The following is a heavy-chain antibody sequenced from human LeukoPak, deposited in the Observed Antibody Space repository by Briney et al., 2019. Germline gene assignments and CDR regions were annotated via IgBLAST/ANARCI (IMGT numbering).Heavy chain of an antibody. CDR2: IYNDGSST. J-gene: IGHJ2*01. CDR1: GFSFNDYW. D-gene: IGHD2-15*01. Sequence: GGSLRLSCAASGFSFNDYWMHWVRQAPGKGLVWVSRIYNDGSSTMYADSVEGRFTISRDNAKNSLYLQMNSLRAEDTAVYYCARGAYCSGGSCYFHWYFDLWGRGTLVTVSS. V-gene: IGHV3-74*03. CDR3: ARGAYCSGGSCYFHWYFDL.